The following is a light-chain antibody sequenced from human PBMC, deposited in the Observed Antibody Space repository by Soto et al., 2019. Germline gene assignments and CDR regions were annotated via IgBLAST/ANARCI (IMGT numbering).Light chain of an antibody. J-gene: IGLJ1*01. Sequence: QSVLTQPPSASGTPGQRVTISCSGSSSNIGSNTVNWYQQLPGTAPKLLIYRNNERPSGVPDRFSGSKSGTSASLAISGLQSEDEADYYCAAWDDSLNGYVFGTGTKVTAL. CDR3: AAWDDSLNGYV. V-gene: IGLV1-44*01. CDR1: SSNIGSNT. CDR2: RNN.